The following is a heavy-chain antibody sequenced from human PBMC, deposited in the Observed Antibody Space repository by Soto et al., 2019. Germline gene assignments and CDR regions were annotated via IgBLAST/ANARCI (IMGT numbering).Heavy chain of an antibody. CDR3: AREGYSGSYCAPLRSYYGMDV. V-gene: IGHV3-30-3*01. D-gene: IGHD1-26*01. Sequence: QVQLVESGGGVVQPGRSLRLSCAASGFTFSSYAMHWVRQAPGKGLEWVAVISYDGSNKYYADSVKGRFTISRDNSKNTLYLQMNSLRAEDTAVYYCAREGYSGSYCAPLRSYYGMDVWGQGTTVTVSS. CDR2: ISYDGSNK. CDR1: GFTFSSYA. J-gene: IGHJ6*02.